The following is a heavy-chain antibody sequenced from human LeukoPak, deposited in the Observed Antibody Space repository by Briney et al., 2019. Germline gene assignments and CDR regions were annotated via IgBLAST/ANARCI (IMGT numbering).Heavy chain of an antibody. J-gene: IGHJ4*02. CDR2: LYYSGHT. V-gene: IGHV4-59*01. D-gene: IGHD3-10*01. CDR1: GGSI. Sequence: SETLSLTCTVSGGSIRQPPGKGLEWIGYLYYSGHTNYNPSLKSRVTISVDTSKNQFSLKLSSVTAADTAVYYCARDYSGSGSRWDYWGQGTLVTVSS. CDR3: ARDYSGSGSRWDY.